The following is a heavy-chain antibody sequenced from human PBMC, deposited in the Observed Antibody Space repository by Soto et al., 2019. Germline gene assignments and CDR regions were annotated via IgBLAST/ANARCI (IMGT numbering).Heavy chain of an antibody. CDR1: GGTFNFYT. J-gene: IGHJ4*02. CDR2: VNPIVGMS. V-gene: IGHV1-69*02. CDR3: XXXXXXXXXXFDY. Sequence: QVQLVQSGAEVKKPGSSVKISCTASGGTFNFYTINWVRQAPGQGLEWVGRVNPIVGMSISAQRFQGRVTFTADKSTXXXXXXXXXXXXXXXXXXXXXXXXXXXXXXFDYWGQGTLVTVSS.